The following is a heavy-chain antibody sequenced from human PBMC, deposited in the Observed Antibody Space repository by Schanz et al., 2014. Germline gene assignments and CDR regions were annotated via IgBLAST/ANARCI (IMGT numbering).Heavy chain of an antibody. V-gene: IGHV3-23*04. CDR3: AKGRFGELSAFDI. CDR2: ISGSDGST. D-gene: IGHD3-10*01. CDR1: GFTFTNYA. J-gene: IGHJ3*02. Sequence: EVQLAESGGGLVQPGGSLRLSCAASGFTFTNYAMSWVRQAPGKGLEWVSAISGSDGSTYYADSVKGRFTISRDNSKNTLYLQMNSLRAEDTAVYYCAKGRFGELSAFDIWGQGTMVTVSS.